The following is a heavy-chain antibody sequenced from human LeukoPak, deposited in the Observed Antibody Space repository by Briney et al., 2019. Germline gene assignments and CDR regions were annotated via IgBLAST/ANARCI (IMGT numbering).Heavy chain of an antibody. J-gene: IGHJ4*02. Sequence: PGGSLRLSCAASGFTFSSYAMHWVRQAPGKGLEWVAVISYDGSNKYYADSVKGRFTISRDNSKNTLYLQMNSLRAEDTAVYYCASEMAGRSGWYRDYYFDYWDQGTLVNVSS. V-gene: IGHV3-30*04. CDR3: ASEMAGRSGWYRDYYFDY. D-gene: IGHD6-13*01. CDR2: ISYDGSNK. CDR1: GFTFSSYA.